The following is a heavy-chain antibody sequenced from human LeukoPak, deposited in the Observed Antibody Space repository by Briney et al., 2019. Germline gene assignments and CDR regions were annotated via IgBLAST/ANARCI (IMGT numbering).Heavy chain of an antibody. CDR2: FYCSGST. D-gene: IGHD1-26*01. CDR1: GGSISSGGYY. V-gene: IGHV4-31*03. CDR3: ARHSYFDD. J-gene: IGHJ4*02. Sequence: PAETLSLTCTVSGGSISSGGYYWSWIRQHTGKGVEWIGYFYCSGSTYYNPCLKSRLTISVDTSKNQFSLKLSSVTAADTAVYYCARHSYFDDWGQGTLVTVSS.